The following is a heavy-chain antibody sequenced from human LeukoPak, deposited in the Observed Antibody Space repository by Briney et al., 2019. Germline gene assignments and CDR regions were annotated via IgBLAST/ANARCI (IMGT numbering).Heavy chain of an antibody. CDR3: AKGAYDYIEIAYFDY. J-gene: IGHJ4*02. CDR2: IIGSSGST. Sequence: GGSLRLSCVASGFSFNNYAMNWVRQAPGKGLEWVSLIIGSSGSTFYADSVTGRFTISRDKSKNTLYLQMNSLRAEDTAVYYCAKGAYDYIEIAYFDYWGQGSLVTVSS. V-gene: IGHV3-23*01. D-gene: IGHD5-12*01. CDR1: GFSFNNYA.